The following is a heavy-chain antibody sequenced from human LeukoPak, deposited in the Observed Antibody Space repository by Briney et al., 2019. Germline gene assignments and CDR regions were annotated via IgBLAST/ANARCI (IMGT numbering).Heavy chain of an antibody. V-gene: IGHV3-7*03. CDR2: INHNGNVN. J-gene: IGHJ6*02. CDR1: GFTFSSYS. D-gene: IGHD3-16*01. CDR3: ARGGGLDV. Sequence: GGSLRLSCATSGFTFSSYSMNWVRQAPGKGLEWVASINHNGNVNYYVDSVKGRFTISRDNAKNSLYLQMSNLRAEDTAVYFCARGGGLDVWGQGATVTVSS.